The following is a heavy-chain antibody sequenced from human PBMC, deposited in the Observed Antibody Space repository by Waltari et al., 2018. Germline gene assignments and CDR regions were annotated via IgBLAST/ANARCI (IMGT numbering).Heavy chain of an antibody. Sequence: QVQLVESGGGVVQPGGSLRLSCAASGFTFSSYGMHWVRQAPGKGLDWVEFVRYDGSNKYYADSVKGRFTMSRDNSKNTLYLQMNSLRAEDTAVYYCAKGPTRGYYYNEYFQHWGQGTLVTVSS. D-gene: IGHD3-22*01. J-gene: IGHJ1*01. CDR3: AKGPTRGYYYNEYFQH. CDR1: GFTFSSYG. V-gene: IGHV3-30*02. CDR2: VRYDGSNK.